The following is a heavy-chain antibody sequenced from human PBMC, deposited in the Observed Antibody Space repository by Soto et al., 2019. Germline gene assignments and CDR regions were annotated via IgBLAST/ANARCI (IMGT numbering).Heavy chain of an antibody. V-gene: IGHV4-39*01. CDR1: GGSISSSSYY. CDR3: ARQITMVRGVITEYYYYGMDV. CDR2: IYYSGST. J-gene: IGHJ6*02. D-gene: IGHD3-10*01. Sequence: SETLSLTCTVSGGSISSSSYYWGWIRQPPGKGLEWIGSIYYSGSTYYNPSLKSRVTISVDTSKNQFSLKLSSVTAADTAVYYCARQITMVRGVITEYYYYGMDVWGQGTTVTVSS.